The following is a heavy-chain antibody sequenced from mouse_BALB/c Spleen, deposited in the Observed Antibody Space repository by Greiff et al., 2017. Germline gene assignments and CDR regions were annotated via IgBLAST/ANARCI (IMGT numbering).Heavy chain of an antibody. CDR3: ARHVGRVHYFDY. J-gene: IGHJ2*01. CDR1: GFAFSSYY. Sequence: EVQVVESGGGLVKPGGSLKLSCAASGFAFSSYYMSWVRQTPEKRLEWVAYISSGGGSTYYPDTVKGRVTISRDNAKNTLYLQMSSLKSEDTAMYYCARHVGRVHYFDYWGQGTTLTVSS. CDR2: ISSGGGST. D-gene: IGHD2-14*01. V-gene: IGHV5-12-1*01.